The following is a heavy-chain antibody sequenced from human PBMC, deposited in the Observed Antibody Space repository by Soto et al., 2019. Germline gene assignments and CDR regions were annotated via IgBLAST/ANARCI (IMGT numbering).Heavy chain of an antibody. V-gene: IGHV3-33*06. D-gene: IGHD6-13*01. CDR3: AKDHSSSWFAYFDY. CDR1: GFTFSSDG. Sequence: VGSLRLSCAASGFTFSSDGMHWVREARGKGLEWVAVIWYDGSNKYCADSVKGRFTISRDNSKNTLYLQMNSLRVEDTAVYYCAKDHSSSWFAYFDYWGQRTLVTVS. J-gene: IGHJ4*02. CDR2: IWYDGSNK.